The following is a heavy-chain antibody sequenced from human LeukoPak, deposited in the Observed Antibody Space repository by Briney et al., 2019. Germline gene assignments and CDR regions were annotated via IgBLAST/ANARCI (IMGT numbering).Heavy chain of an antibody. CDR3: AKDGSDTIAAATYYYYGMGV. Sequence: GGSLRLSCAASGFTFSSYAMHWVRQAPGKGLDWVAVVSSDGSNKYYADSVKGRFTISRDNSKNTLYLQINSLRGEDTALHFCAKDGSDTIAAATYYYYGMGVWGQGTTVTVSS. D-gene: IGHD6-13*01. V-gene: IGHV3-30*04. CDR2: VSSDGSNK. J-gene: IGHJ6*02. CDR1: GFTFSSYA.